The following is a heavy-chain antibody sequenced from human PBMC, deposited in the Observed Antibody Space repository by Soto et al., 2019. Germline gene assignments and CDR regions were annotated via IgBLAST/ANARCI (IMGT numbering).Heavy chain of an antibody. CDR3: ARSVAVPGAHIDF. D-gene: IGHD6-19*01. CDR1: GGSISGSY. Sequence: SETLSLTCSVSGGSISGSYWSWIRQSPGKGLEWLGYVYYTGSTNYSPSLRSRVSISVDTSKNEFSLRLSSVTAADTAVYFCARSVAVPGAHIDFWGQGTEVTVSS. CDR2: VYYTGST. V-gene: IGHV4-59*01. J-gene: IGHJ4*02.